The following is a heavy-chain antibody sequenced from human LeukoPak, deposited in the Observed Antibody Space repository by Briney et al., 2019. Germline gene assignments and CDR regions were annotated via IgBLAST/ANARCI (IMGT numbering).Heavy chain of an antibody. J-gene: IGHJ5*02. V-gene: IGHV3-7*01. CDR3: ARGLTPGP. Sequence: GGSLRLPCAASAFTFSSYWMSWVRQAPGKGLEWVASIKQDGSEKYYVDSVKGRFTISRDNAKNSLYLQMNSLRAEDTAVYYCARGLTPGPWGQGTLVTVSS. D-gene: IGHD3-9*01. CDR1: AFTFSSYW. CDR2: IKQDGSEK.